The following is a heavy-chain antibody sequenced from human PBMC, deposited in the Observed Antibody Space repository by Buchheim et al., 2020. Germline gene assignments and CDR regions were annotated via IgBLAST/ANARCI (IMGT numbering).Heavy chain of an antibody. Sequence: QVQLQESGPGLVKASQTLSLTCTVSGVSISSGDYYWSWIRQPAGEGLEWIGRVYASGSTDYNPSLRSRLTISIETSMNHFSLKLDSVTAADTAVYYCARDYYDFWSGTYGRGWFDPWGQGT. D-gene: IGHD3-3*01. CDR3: ARDYYDFWSGTYGRGWFDP. CDR2: VYASGST. V-gene: IGHV4-61*02. J-gene: IGHJ5*02. CDR1: GVSISSGDYY.